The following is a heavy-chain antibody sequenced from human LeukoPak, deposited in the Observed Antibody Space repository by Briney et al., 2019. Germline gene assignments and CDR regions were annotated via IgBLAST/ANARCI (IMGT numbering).Heavy chain of an antibody. CDR1: GGSFSGYY. Sequence: PSETLSLTCAVYGGSFSGYYWSWIRQPPEKGLEWIGEINHSGSTNYNPSLKSRVTISVDTSKNQFSLKLSSVTAADTAVYYCANRGYYDRWFDPWGQGTLVTVSS. CDR2: INHSGST. D-gene: IGHD3-22*01. V-gene: IGHV4-34*01. CDR3: ANRGYYDRWFDP. J-gene: IGHJ5*02.